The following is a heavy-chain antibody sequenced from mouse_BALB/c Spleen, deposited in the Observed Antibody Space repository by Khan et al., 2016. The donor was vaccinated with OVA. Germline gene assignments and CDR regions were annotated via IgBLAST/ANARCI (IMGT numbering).Heavy chain of an antibody. J-gene: IGHJ2*01. Sequence: DLVKPGASVKLSCKASGYTFTSYWINWIKQRPGQGLEWLGRIAPGSGSTYYNEMFKGKATPTVDTSSSRAYIQLSSLSSDDSAVCFCARAMGGKVPLDYWGQGTTLTVSS. CDR3: ARAMGGKVPLDY. CDR1: GYTFTSYW. D-gene: IGHD1-1*02. V-gene: IGHV1S41*01. CDR2: IAPGSGST.